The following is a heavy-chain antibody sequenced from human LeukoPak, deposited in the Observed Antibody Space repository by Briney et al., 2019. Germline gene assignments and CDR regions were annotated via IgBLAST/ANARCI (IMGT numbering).Heavy chain of an antibody. V-gene: IGHV3-21*01. D-gene: IGHD3-10*01. CDR2: ISSSSSYI. Sequence: GGSLRLSCAASGFTFSSYSMNWVRQAPGKGLEWVSSISSSSSYIYYADSVKGRFTISRDNAKNSLYLQMNSLRAEDTAVYYCAREWKTYYYGSGSYYFDYWGQGTLVTVSS. CDR3: AREWKTYYYGSGSYYFDY. J-gene: IGHJ4*02. CDR1: GFTFSSYS.